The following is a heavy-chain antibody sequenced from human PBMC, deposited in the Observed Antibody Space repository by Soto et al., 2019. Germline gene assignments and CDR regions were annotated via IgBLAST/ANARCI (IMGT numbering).Heavy chain of an antibody. V-gene: IGHV4-31*03. CDR2: IYYSGST. J-gene: IGHJ6*02. Sequence: QVHLQESGPGLVKPSQTLSLTCTVSGGSISSGGYYWSWIRQHPEKGLEWIGYIYYSGSTYYNPSLRSRVTISVDTSKNQFSRKLSSVTAADTAVYYCARAHPPYYYGMDVWGQGTTVTVSS. CDR1: GGSISSGGYY. CDR3: ARAHPPYYYGMDV.